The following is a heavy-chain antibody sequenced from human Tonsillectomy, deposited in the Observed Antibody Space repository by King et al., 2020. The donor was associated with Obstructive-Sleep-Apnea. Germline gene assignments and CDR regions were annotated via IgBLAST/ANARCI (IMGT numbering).Heavy chain of an antibody. CDR1: GYTFTSYG. CDR3: ARGTPRPYNWFDP. V-gene: IGHV1-18*01. D-gene: IGHD1-1*01. Sequence: VQLVQSGAEVKKPGASVKGSCKASGYTFTSYGISWVRQAPGQGLEWLGWISAYNGNTNYSQKHQGRFTMTTDTSTSTAYMELRSLRSDDTAVYYCARGTPRPYNWFDPWGQGTLVTVSS. CDR2: ISAYNGNT. J-gene: IGHJ5*02.